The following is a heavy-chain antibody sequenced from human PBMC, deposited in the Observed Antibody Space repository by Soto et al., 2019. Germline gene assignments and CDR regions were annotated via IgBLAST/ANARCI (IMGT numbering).Heavy chain of an antibody. CDR1: GYTFTSYG. CDR3: ARASNRIAAPPPYFDY. D-gene: IGHD6-6*01. J-gene: IGHJ4*02. Sequence: ASVKVSCKASGYTFTSYGISWVRQAPGQGLEWMGWISAYNGNTNYAQKLQGRVTMTTDTSTSTAYMELRSLRSDDTAVYYCARASNRIAAPPPYFDYWGQGTLVTVSS. V-gene: IGHV1-18*01. CDR2: ISAYNGNT.